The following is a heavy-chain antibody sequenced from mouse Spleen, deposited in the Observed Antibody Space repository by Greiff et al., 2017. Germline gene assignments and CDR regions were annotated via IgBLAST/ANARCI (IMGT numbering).Heavy chain of an antibody. D-gene: IGHD4-1*02. Sequence: QVQLQQSGAELVRPGTSVKVSCKASGYAFTNYLIEWVKQRPGQGLEWIGVINPGSGGTNYNEKFKGKATLTADKSSSTAYMQLSSLTSDDSAVYFCARATGTSWFAYWGQGTLVTVSA. J-gene: IGHJ3*01. CDR1: GYAFTNYL. V-gene: IGHV1-54*01. CDR2: INPGSGGT. CDR3: ARATGTSWFAY.